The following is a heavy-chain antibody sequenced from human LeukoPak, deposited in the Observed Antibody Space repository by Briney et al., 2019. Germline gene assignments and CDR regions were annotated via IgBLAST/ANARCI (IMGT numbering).Heavy chain of an antibody. Sequence: PSETLSLTCTVSGGSISSGGYYWSWIRQHPGKGLEWIGYIYYSGSTYYNPSLKSRVTISVDTSKNQFSLKLSSVTAADTAVYYCARARIVGASGTRLGYYFDYWGQGTLVTVSS. CDR1: GGSISSGGYY. D-gene: IGHD1-26*01. CDR3: ARARIVGASGTRLGYYFDY. V-gene: IGHV4-31*03. J-gene: IGHJ4*02. CDR2: IYYSGST.